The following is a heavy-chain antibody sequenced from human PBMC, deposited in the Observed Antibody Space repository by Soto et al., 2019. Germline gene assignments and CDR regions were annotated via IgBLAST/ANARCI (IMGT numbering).Heavy chain of an antibody. V-gene: IGHV3-30-3*01. CDR1: GFTLSSYV. CDR3: ARDRQQWMEPAGGALPF. Sequence: QVQLVESGGGVVQPGRSLRLSCAASGFTLSSYVMHWVRQAPGKGLEWVARISYAGNDNYYADSVKGRFTISRDNSKKTLYLQMTSLRADDTAAYYCARDRQQWMEPAGGALPFWGQGTMVIVSS. D-gene: IGHD6-19*01. CDR2: ISYAGNDN. J-gene: IGHJ3*01.